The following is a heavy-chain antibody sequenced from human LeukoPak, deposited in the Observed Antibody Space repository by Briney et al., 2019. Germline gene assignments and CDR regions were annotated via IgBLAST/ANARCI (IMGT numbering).Heavy chain of an antibody. CDR3: AKDMRPGFGELCAFDY. V-gene: IGHV3-9*01. CDR1: GFTFDDYA. D-gene: IGHD3-10*01. CDR2: ISWNSGSI. Sequence: GGSLRLSCAASGFTFDDYAMHWVRQAPGKGLEWVSGISWNSGSIGYADSVKGRFTISRDNAKNSLYLQMNSLRAEDTALYYCAKDMRPGFGELCAFDYWGQGTLVTVSS. J-gene: IGHJ4*02.